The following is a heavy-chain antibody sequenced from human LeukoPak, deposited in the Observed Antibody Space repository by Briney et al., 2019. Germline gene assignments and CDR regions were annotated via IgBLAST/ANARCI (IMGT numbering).Heavy chain of an antibody. CDR3: ARDGEYSSGWYSLDAFDI. V-gene: IGHV3-21*01. J-gene: IGHJ3*02. CDR1: GFTFSSYS. Sequence: GGSLRLSCAASGFTFSSYSMNWVRQAPGKGLEWVSSISSSSSYIYYADSVKGRFTISRDNAKNSLYLQMNSLRAEDTAVYYCARDGEYSSGWYSLDAFDIWGQGTMVTVSS. D-gene: IGHD6-19*01. CDR2: ISSSSSYI.